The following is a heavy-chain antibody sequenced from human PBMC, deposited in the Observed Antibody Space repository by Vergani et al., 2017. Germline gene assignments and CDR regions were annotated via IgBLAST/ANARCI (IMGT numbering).Heavy chain of an antibody. V-gene: IGHV1-3*01. CDR1: GYTFTSYA. CDR2: INAGNGNT. D-gene: IGHD1-1*01. Sequence: QVQLVQSGAEVKKPGASVTVSCKASGYTFTSYAMHWVRQAPGQRLEWMGWINAGNGNTKYSQKFQGRVTITRDTSASTAYMELSSLRSEDTAVYYCARDLSYSVQGPNDAFDIWGQGTMVTVSS. J-gene: IGHJ3*02. CDR3: ARDLSYSVQGPNDAFDI.